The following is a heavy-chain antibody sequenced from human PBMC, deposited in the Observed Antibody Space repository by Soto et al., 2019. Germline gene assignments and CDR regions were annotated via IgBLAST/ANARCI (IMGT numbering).Heavy chain of an antibody. CDR1: GINYNTYA. J-gene: IGHJ4*02. Sequence: QVQLVQSGAEMKKPGASVKLSCKTSGINYNTYAIHWVRQAPGQGLEWMGWINAGNGDTRYSQNFQGRVTLTRDTSASTVYMDLDGLKSEDTGVYYCATAITRYVTWGQGTLLTVSS. CDR3: ATAITRYVT. D-gene: IGHD3-16*01. V-gene: IGHV1-3*01. CDR2: INAGNGDT.